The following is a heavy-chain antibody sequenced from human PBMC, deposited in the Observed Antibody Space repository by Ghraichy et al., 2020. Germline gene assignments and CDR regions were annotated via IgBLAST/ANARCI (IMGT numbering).Heavy chain of an antibody. CDR1: GFTFSSYA. CDR3: AKGSLLTFYYYYGMDV. J-gene: IGHJ6*02. D-gene: IGHD1-14*01. V-gene: IGHV3-23*01. Sequence: GGSLRLSCAASGFTFSSYAMNWVRQAPGKGLEWVSAISGSGDSTYYADSVKGRFTISRDNSKNNLYLQMNSLGAEDTAVYYCAKGSLLTFYYYYGMDVCGQGTTVSVSS. CDR2: ISGSGDST.